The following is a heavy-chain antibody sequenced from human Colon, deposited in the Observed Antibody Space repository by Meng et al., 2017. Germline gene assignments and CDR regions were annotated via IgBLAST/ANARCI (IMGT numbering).Heavy chain of an antibody. D-gene: IGHD3-10*01. CDR3: ARDLSHGSGSYSAFDI. J-gene: IGHJ3*02. CDR1: GFTFSSYG. Sequence: GGSLRLSCAASGFTFSSYGMHWVRQAPGKGLEGVAVIGYDGSNKYYADSVKGRFTISRDNSKNTLYLQMNSLRAEDTAVYYCARDLSHGSGSYSAFDIWGQGTMVTVSS. V-gene: IGHV3-33*01. CDR2: IGYDGSNK.